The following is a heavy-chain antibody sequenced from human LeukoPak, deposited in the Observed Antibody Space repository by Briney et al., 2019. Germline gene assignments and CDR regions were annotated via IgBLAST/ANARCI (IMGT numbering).Heavy chain of an antibody. D-gene: IGHD1-26*01. V-gene: IGHV3-23*01. CDR1: GFTFDNYC. Sequence: GGSLRLSCAASGFTFDNYCMSWVRQAPGKGLEWVATVNADGGNTHYADSVKGRFTISRDNSKSTLILQMNSLRVEDSALYYCTKRVKYGGTWDHFADWGQGTQVTVSS. J-gene: IGHJ4*02. CDR3: TKRVKYGGTWDHFAD. CDR2: VNADGGNT.